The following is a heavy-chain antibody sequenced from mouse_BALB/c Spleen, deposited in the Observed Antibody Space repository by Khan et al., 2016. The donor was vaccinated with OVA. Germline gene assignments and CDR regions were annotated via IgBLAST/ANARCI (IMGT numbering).Heavy chain of an antibody. Sequence: VQLKESGPSLVKPSQTLSLTCSVTGDSITRCYWNWIRKFPGNKLDYMGYISYSGNTYCNPSLKSRISITRDTSKNQYSLQLNSVTTEDTATYYCACELRGFAYWGQGTLVTVSA. V-gene: IGHV3-8*02. CDR1: GDSITRCY. CDR3: ACELRGFAY. CDR2: ISYSGNT. D-gene: IGHD1-1*01. J-gene: IGHJ3*01.